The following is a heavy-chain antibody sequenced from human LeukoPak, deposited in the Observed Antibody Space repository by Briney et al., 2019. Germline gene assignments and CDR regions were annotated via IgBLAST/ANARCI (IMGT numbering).Heavy chain of an antibody. CDR2: IKQDGSEK. J-gene: IGHJ6*02. CDR1: GFTFSSYA. D-gene: IGHD3-10*01. Sequence: GGSLRLSCAASGFTFSSYAMSWVRQAPGKGLEWVANIKQDGSEKYYPASVKGRFTVSRDNTKNSLYLQMNSLRGEDTAVYYCARSGFGVLYYYGMDVWGQGTTVTVSS. V-gene: IGHV3-7*04. CDR3: ARSGFGVLYYYGMDV.